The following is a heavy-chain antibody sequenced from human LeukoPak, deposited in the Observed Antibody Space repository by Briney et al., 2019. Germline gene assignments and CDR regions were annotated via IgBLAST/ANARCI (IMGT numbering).Heavy chain of an antibody. Sequence: ASVKVSCKTSGYPFTTYEINWARQAAGQGLEWMGWVHPDTDYADYAQKFQSRVTITSDPSISTAYMELSSLRSDDTAVYFCARGPRNDPWGQGTLVTVSS. CDR3: ARGPRNDP. CDR2: VHPDTDYA. CDR1: GYPFTTYE. V-gene: IGHV1-8*01. D-gene: IGHD1-14*01. J-gene: IGHJ5*02.